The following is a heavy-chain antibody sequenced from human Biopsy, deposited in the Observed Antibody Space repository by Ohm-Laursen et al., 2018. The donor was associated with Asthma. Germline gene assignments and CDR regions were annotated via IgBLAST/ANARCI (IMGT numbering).Heavy chain of an antibody. CDR3: ARSYCGGDCYSPFDY. CDR1: GDSFSNYA. V-gene: IGHV1-69*13. CDR2: IMPIFGTP. Sequence: ASVKVSCKPSGDSFSNYAISWVRRAPGQGLEWMGGIMPIFGTPNYAQKFQHRLTITADDSTTTVYMELSSLKLEDTAVYFCARSYCGGDCYSPFDYWGQGSLVTVSS. D-gene: IGHD2-21*01. J-gene: IGHJ4*02.